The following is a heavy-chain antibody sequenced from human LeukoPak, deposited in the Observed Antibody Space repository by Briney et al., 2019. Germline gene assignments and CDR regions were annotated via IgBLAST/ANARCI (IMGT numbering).Heavy chain of an antibody. J-gene: IGHJ3*02. D-gene: IGHD2-2*01. V-gene: IGHV3-30*02. CDR2: IRYDGSNK. CDR1: GFTFSSYG. Sequence: GGSLRLSCAASGFTFSSYGMHWVRQAPGKGLEWVAFIRYDGSNKYYADSVKGRFTISRDNSKNTLYLQMNSLRAEDTAVYYCARIHCSSTSCYAFDIWGQGTMVTVSS. CDR3: ARIHCSSTSCYAFDI.